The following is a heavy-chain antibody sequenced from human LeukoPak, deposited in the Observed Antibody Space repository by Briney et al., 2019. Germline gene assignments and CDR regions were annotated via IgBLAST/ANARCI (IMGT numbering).Heavy chain of an antibody. J-gene: IGHJ3*02. Sequence: SETLFLTCTVSGGSISSGDYYWSWIRQPPGKGLEWIGYIYYSGSTYYNPSLKSRVTISVDTSKNQFSLKLSSVTAADTAVYYCATVPRDSSGYYYGHDAFDIWGQGTMVTVSS. V-gene: IGHV4-30-4*01. CDR1: GGSISSGDYY. D-gene: IGHD3-22*01. CDR3: ATVPRDSSGYYYGHDAFDI. CDR2: IYYSGST.